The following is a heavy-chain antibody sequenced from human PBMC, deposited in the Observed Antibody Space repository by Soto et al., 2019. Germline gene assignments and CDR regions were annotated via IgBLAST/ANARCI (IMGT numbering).Heavy chain of an antibody. V-gene: IGHV4-30-2*01. Sequence: SETLSLTCAVSGGPITSGGYSWSWIRQPPGKGLEWIGYIYHSGGTYYNPSLKSRVTLSIDRTKKQFSLKLKSVTAADTAVYFCARTMATSGWFDPWGQGTLVTVSS. CDR1: GGPITSGGYS. J-gene: IGHJ5*02. CDR3: ARTMATSGWFDP. CDR2: IYHSGGT. D-gene: IGHD5-12*01.